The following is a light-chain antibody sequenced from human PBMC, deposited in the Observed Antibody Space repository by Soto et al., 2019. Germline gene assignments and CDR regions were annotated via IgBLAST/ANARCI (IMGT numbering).Light chain of an antibody. CDR3: SSYTSSSTPYV. Sequence: ALTQPASGSGSPGQSITISCTGTSSDVGGYNYVSWYQQHPVKAPKLMIYDVTNRPSGVSDRFSGSKSGNTASLTISGLQAEDEADYYCSSYTSSSTPYVFGTGTKVTVL. CDR2: DVT. J-gene: IGLJ1*01. CDR1: SSDVGGYNY. V-gene: IGLV2-14*01.